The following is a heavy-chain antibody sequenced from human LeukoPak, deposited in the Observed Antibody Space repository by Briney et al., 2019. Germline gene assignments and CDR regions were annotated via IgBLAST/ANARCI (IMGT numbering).Heavy chain of an antibody. Sequence: PSQTLSLTCTVSGGSISSGGYYWSWIRQPPGKGLEWIGDIYHSGSTYYNPSLKSRVTISVDRSKNQFSLKLSSVTAADTAVYYCARHYGYSSLSSGDYFDYWGQGTQVTVSS. CDR3: ARHYGYSSLSSGDYFDY. D-gene: IGHD6-19*01. J-gene: IGHJ4*02. CDR1: GGSISSGGYY. V-gene: IGHV4-30-2*01. CDR2: IYHSGST.